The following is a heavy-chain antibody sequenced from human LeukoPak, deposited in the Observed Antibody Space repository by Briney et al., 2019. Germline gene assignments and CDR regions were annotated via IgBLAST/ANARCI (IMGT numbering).Heavy chain of an antibody. V-gene: IGHV4-59*01. D-gene: IGHD2-2*01. Sequence: PSETLSLTCTVSGGSISSYYWSWIRQPPGRGLEWIGYIYYSGSTNYNPSLKSRVTISVDTSKNQFSLKLSSVTAADTAVYYCARDAVPAAMAGANWFDPWGQGTLVTVSS. CDR2: IYYSGST. J-gene: IGHJ5*02. CDR1: GGSISSYY. CDR3: ARDAVPAAMAGANWFDP.